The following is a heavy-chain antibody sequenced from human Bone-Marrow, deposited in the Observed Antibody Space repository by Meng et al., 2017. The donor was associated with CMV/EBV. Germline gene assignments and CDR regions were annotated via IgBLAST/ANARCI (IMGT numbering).Heavy chain of an antibody. CDR2: IRSDGIDK. D-gene: IGHD6-6*01. Sequence: GGSLRLSCEASGFSFRSYGLHWLRQAPGKGLEWVAFIRSDGIDKFYGDSVKGRFSISRDDSQSTLYLQMNSLRPEDTALYYCAKEEYSRSPAFDNWGQGTWVTVSS. CDR3: AKEEYSRSPAFDN. V-gene: IGHV3-30*02. CDR1: GFSFRSYG. J-gene: IGHJ4*02.